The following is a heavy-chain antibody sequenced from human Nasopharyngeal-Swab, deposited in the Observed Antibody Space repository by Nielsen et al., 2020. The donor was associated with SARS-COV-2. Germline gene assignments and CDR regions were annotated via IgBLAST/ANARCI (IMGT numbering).Heavy chain of an antibody. CDR1: GGSISSSSYY. CDR2: IYYSGST. Sequence: SETLSLTCTVSGGSISSSSYYWGWIRQPPGKGLEWIGSIYYSGSTYYNPSLKSRVTMSVDTSKNQFSLKLSSVTAADTAVYYCARADSSGWYYFDYWGQGTLVTVSS. CDR3: ARADSSGWYYFDY. V-gene: IGHV4-39*01. D-gene: IGHD6-19*01. J-gene: IGHJ4*02.